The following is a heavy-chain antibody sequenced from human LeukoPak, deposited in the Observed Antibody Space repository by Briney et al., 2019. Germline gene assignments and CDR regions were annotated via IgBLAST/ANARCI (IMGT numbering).Heavy chain of an antibody. Sequence: PGGSLRLSCAASGFTFSSYEMNWVRQAPGKGLEWVSYISSSGSTIYYADSVKGRFTISRDNAKNSLYLEMNSLRAEDTAVYYCARDRVRGVPFGYWGQGTLVTVSS. V-gene: IGHV3-48*03. D-gene: IGHD3-10*01. J-gene: IGHJ4*02. CDR3: ARDRVRGVPFGY. CDR2: ISSSGSTI. CDR1: GFTFSSYE.